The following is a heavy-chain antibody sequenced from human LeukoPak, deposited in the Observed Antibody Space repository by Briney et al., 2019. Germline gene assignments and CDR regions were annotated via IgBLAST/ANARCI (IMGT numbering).Heavy chain of an antibody. V-gene: IGHV4-61*02. CDR3: ARGADPYYDFWSGKGYFDY. J-gene: IGHJ4*02. D-gene: IGHD3-3*01. CDR1: GDSISSGSYY. Sequence: SQTLSLTCTVSGDSISSGSYYWSWIRQPAGKGLEWIGRIYTSGSTNYNPSLKSRVTISVDTSKNQFSLKLSSVTAADTAVYYCARGADPYYDFWSGKGYFDYWGQGTLVTVSS. CDR2: IYTSGST.